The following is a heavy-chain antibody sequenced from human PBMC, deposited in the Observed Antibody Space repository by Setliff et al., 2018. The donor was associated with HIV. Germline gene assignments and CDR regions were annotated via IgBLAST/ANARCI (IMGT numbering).Heavy chain of an antibody. CDR2: ISGSGGST. CDR1: AFTFSSYA. D-gene: IGHD3-3*01. J-gene: IGHJ6*03. CDR3: ARGTDYDLWTYYYYMDV. Sequence: PGGSLRLSCAASAFTFSSYAMSWVRQAPGKGLEWVSAISGSGGSTYYADSVEGRFSISRDNSKNTLYLQMNSLRAEDTATYYCARGTDYDLWTYYYYMDVWGKGTTVTVSS. V-gene: IGHV3-23*01.